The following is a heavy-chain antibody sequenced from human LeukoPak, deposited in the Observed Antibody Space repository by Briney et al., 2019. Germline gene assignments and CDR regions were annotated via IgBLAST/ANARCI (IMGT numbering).Heavy chain of an antibody. J-gene: IGHJ5*02. D-gene: IGHD4-17*01. V-gene: IGHV4-34*01. CDR3: ASWGDYGDFGGWFDP. CDR1: GGSFGGYY. CDR2: INHSGST. Sequence: PSETLSLTCAVYGGSFGGYYWSWIRQPPGKGLEWIGEINHSGSTNYNPSLKSRVTISVGTSKNQFSLKLSSVTAADTAVYYCASWGDYGDFGGWFDPWGQGTLVTVSS.